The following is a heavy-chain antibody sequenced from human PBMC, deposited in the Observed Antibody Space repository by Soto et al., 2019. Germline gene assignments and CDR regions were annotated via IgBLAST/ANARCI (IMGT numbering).Heavy chain of an antibody. Sequence: QTLSLTCAISGDSVSSNSAAWSWIRQSPSRGLEWLGMTYYRSKWYNDYAVSVKSRITINPDTSKNQFSLQLSSVTPEDTAVYYCARVTGSSSWYYYYGVDVWGQGTTVTVSS. CDR3: ARVTGSSSWYYYYGVDV. CDR1: GDSVSSNSAA. V-gene: IGHV6-1*01. D-gene: IGHD6-13*01. J-gene: IGHJ6*02. CDR2: TYYRSKWYN.